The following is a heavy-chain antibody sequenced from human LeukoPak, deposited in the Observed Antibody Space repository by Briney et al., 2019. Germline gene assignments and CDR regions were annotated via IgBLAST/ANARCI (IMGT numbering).Heavy chain of an antibody. J-gene: IGHJ6*02. V-gene: IGHV4-34*01. CDR2: INHSGST. CDR1: GGSFSGYY. Sequence: SETLSVTCAVYGGSFSGYYWSWIRQPPGKRLEWIGEINHSGSTNYNPSLKSRVTISVDTSKNQFSLKLSSVTAADTAVYYCARGGYGDTPYYYGMDVWGQGTTVTVSS. CDR3: ARGGYGDTPYYYGMDV. D-gene: IGHD4-17*01.